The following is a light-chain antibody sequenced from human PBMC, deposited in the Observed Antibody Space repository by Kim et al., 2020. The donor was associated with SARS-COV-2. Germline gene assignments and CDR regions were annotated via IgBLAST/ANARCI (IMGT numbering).Light chain of an antibody. J-gene: IGLJ3*02. CDR1: NIGSKS. CDR2: YDS. V-gene: IGLV3-21*01. CDR3: QVGESSSDHPV. Sequence: SYELTQPPSVSVAPGKTARITCGGNNIGSKSVHWYQQKPGQAPVLVIYYDSDRPSGIPERFSGSNSGNTATLTISRVEAGDEAAYYCQVGESSSDHPVFG.